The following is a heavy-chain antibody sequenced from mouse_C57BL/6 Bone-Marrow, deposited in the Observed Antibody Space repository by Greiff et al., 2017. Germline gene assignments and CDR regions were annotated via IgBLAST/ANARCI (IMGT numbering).Heavy chain of an antibody. D-gene: IGHD1-1*01. CDR1: GFTFSDYY. CDR2: INYDGSST. CDR3: ARYCSSLDY. J-gene: IGHJ2*01. Sequence: EVKLVESEGGLVQPGSSMKLSCTASGFTFSDYYMAWVRQVPEKGLEWVANINYDGSSTYYLDSLKSRFIISRDNAKNILYLQMSSLKSEDTATYYCARYCSSLDYWGQGTTLTVSS. V-gene: IGHV5-16*01.